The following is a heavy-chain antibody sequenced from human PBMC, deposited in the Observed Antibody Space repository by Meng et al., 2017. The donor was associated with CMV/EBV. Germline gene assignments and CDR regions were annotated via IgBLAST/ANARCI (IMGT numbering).Heavy chain of an antibody. Sequence: GESLKISCAASGFTFSSYAMHWVRQAPGKGLEWVAVISYDGSNKYYADSVKGRFTISRDNSKNTLYLQMNSLRAEDTAVYYCARDGARYCSSTSCYLNYYYGMDVWGKGTTVTVSS. CDR2: ISYDGSNK. J-gene: IGHJ6*04. D-gene: IGHD2-2*01. CDR1: GFTFSSYA. V-gene: IGHV3-30-3*01. CDR3: ARDGARYCSSTSCYLNYYYGMDV.